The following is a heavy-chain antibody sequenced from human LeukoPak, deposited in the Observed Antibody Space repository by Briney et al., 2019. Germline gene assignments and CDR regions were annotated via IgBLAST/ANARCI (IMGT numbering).Heavy chain of an antibody. J-gene: IGHJ4*02. CDR1: GFTFSTFA. Sequence: GGSLRLSCAASGFTFSTFAMIWVRQPPGKGLEWVSSIFPSGGEIHYADSVRRRFTISRDNSKSTLSLQMSSLRAEDTAIYYCATYRQVLLPFESWGQGTLVTVSS. D-gene: IGHD2-8*02. CDR2: IFPSGGEI. V-gene: IGHV3-23*01. CDR3: ATYRQVLLPFES.